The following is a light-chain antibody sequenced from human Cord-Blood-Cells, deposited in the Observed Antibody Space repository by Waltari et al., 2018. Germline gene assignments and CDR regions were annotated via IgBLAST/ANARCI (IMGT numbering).Light chain of an antibody. CDR3: SSYTSSSTLV. CDR1: SSDVGGYNY. J-gene: IGLJ2*01. V-gene: IGLV2-14*01. Sequence: QSALTQPASVSGSPGQSSTISCTGTSSDVGGYNYVSWYQPPPGKAPKRMIYDVSKRPSGVSNRFSGSKSGNTASLTISGLQAEDEADYYCSSYTSSSTLVFGGGTKLTVL. CDR2: DVS.